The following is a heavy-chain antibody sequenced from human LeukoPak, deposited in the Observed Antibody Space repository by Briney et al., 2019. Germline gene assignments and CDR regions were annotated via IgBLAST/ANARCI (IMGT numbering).Heavy chain of an antibody. V-gene: IGHV3-23*01. CDR3: AKNGVPVRI. Sequence: PGGSLRLSCAASGFTFSSSAMSWFRQAPGKGLEWVSAISNNGGYTYYADSVQGRFTISRDNSKSTLCLQMNSLRAEDTAVYYCAKNGVPVRIWGQGTLVTVSS. CDR2: ISNNGGYT. J-gene: IGHJ4*02. D-gene: IGHD4-17*01. CDR1: GFTFSSSA.